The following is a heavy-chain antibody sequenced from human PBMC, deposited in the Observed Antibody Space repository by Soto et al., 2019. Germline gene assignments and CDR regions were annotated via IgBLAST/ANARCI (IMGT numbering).Heavy chain of an antibody. CDR2: LYYSGST. Sequence: SETLSLTCTVSGGSVSSGGYYWSWIRQPPGKTLEWIGYLYYSGSTNYNPSLKSRVTISVDTSKNHLSLKLGSVTAADTAVYYCAREGIAANYGMGVWGPGTTVTVSS. V-gene: IGHV4-61*03. CDR3: AREGIAANYGMGV. J-gene: IGHJ6*02. D-gene: IGHD6-25*01. CDR1: GGSVSSGGYY.